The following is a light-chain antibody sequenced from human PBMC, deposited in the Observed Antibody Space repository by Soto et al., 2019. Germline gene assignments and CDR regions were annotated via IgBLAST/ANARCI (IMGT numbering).Light chain of an antibody. CDR2: WAS. CDR3: QQYYSTPLS. CDR1: QSVLYSSNNKNY. V-gene: IGKV4-1*01. Sequence: DIVMTQSPDSLAVSLGERATINCKSSQSVLYSSNNKNYLAWYQQKPGQPPKLPIYWASTRESGVPDRYSGSGSGTDFTLNISSLQAQDVGRYDCQQYYSTPLSFGGGTKVQIK. J-gene: IGKJ4*01.